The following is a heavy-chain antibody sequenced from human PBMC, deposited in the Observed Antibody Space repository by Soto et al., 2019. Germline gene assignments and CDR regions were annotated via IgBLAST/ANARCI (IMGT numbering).Heavy chain of an antibody. D-gene: IGHD1-26*01. CDR2: IYYSGST. V-gene: IGHV4-31*03. Sequence: QVQLQESGPGLVKPSQTLSLTCTVSGGSISSGGYYWSWIRQHPGKGLEWVGYIYYSGSTYYHPALKSRVTISVDTSKNQFSLKLSSVTAADTAVYYCAGIYSGSPGGTLRYWGQGTLVTVSS. CDR1: GGSISSGGYY. CDR3: AGIYSGSPGGTLRY. J-gene: IGHJ4*02.